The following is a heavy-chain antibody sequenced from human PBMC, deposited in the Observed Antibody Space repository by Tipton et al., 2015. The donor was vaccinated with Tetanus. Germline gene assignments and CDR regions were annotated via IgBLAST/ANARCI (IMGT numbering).Heavy chain of an antibody. CDR2: IYYSGST. Sequence: TLSLTCTVSGGSISTRNYFWGWIRQAPGKGLEWIGNIYYSGSTDYNPSLKSRVAISEDTSKNQFSLKLSSVTAADTAVYYCARTWGVWVTSIDAFDIWGQGTKVAVSS. CDR3: ARTWGVWVTSIDAFDI. J-gene: IGHJ3*02. V-gene: IGHV4-39*01. D-gene: IGHD3-16*01. CDR1: GGSISTRNYF.